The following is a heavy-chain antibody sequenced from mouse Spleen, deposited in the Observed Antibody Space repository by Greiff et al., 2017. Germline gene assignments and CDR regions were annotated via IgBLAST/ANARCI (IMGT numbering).Heavy chain of an antibody. CDR3: ARELGRFAY. Sequence: EVKLQESGPGLVKPSQSLSLTCSVTGYSITSGYYWNWIRQPPGNHLEWMCYISYDGSNNYNPSLKNRISITRDTSKNQFFLKLNSGTTEETATYDCARELGRFAYWGQGTLVTVSA. J-gene: IGHJ3*01. D-gene: IGHD4-1*01. V-gene: IGHV3-6*01. CDR1: GYSITSGYY. CDR2: ISYDGSN.